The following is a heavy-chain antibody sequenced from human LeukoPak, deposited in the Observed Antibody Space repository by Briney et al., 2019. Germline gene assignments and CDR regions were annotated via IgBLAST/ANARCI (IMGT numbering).Heavy chain of an antibody. D-gene: IGHD1-14*01. V-gene: IGHV4-59*08. Sequence: SEPLSLTCIVSGGSISPYHWSWIRQPPGKGLEWLGYIYYSGSTNYNPSLKSRVTISVDPSKNQFSLKLSSVTAADTAVYYCARHITGVGAFDIWGQGTMVTVSS. CDR2: IYYSGST. CDR3: ARHITGVGAFDI. CDR1: GGSISPYH. J-gene: IGHJ3*02.